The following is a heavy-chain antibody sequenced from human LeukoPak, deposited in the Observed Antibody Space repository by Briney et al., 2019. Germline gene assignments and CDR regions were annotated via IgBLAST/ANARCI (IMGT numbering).Heavy chain of an antibody. J-gene: IGHJ4*01. CDR3: AKEPSPMGGLFLDD. D-gene: IGHD3-16*01. Sequence: GESLRLSWVGSGIHFNPLPVRWGRQRPGKGPAWVSMIDTSGCATDYAESVKNRLRISRDNAKKTLYLQINDPSGGDTSIYYCAKEPSPMGGLFLDDWGPGSVVIVSS. CDR1: GIHFNPLP. V-gene: IGHV3-23*03. CDR2: IDTSGCAT.